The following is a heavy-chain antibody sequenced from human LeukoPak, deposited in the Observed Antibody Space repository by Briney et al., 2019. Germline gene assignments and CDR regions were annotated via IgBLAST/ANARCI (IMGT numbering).Heavy chain of an antibody. CDR2: IKQDGSER. J-gene: IGHJ4*02. D-gene: IGHD2-8*02. V-gene: IGHV3-7*01. CDR1: GFTFSRHW. Sequence: GWSLRLSCATSGFTFSRHWMSWVRQAPGKGPEWVANIKQDGSERYYVHSVKGRFTISRDNAKNSLYLQMNSLRAEDTALYYCARDGGHSTDLDYWGQGILVTVSS. CDR3: ARDGGHSTDLDY.